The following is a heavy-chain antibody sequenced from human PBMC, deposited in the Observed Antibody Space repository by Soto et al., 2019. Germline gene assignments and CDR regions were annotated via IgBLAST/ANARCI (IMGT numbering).Heavy chain of an antibody. V-gene: IGHV4-30-4*01. CDR1: GDSVSSVGFH. D-gene: IGHD3-3*01. CDR3: ARAPVGLDTISYFDY. Sequence: TSETLSLTCTVSGDSVSSVGFHWAWLRRPPGKGLEWIGYIYNGGSTYYRPSLESRMHMSLDATRNRYSLRLTSVTAADTAVYFCARAPVGLDTISYFDYWGQGKLVTV. CDR2: IYNGGST. J-gene: IGHJ4*02.